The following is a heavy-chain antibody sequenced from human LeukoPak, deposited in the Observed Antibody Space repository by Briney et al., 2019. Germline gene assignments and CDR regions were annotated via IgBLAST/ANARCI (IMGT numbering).Heavy chain of an antibody. Sequence: SETLSLTCTVSGGSISSYYWSWIRQPPGKGLEWIGYIYYSGSTNYNPSLKSRVTISVDTSKNQFSLKLSSVTAADTAVYYCARSIATIFGIDYYYYYGMDVWGQGTTVTVSS. V-gene: IGHV4-59*12. J-gene: IGHJ6*02. CDR3: ARSIATIFGIDYYYYYGMDV. CDR2: IYYSGST. D-gene: IGHD3-3*01. CDR1: GGSISSYY.